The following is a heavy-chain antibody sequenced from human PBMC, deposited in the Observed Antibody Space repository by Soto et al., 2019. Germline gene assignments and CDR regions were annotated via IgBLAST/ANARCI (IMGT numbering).Heavy chain of an antibody. CDR2: ITASGEKL. Sequence: GGSLRLSCAASGFSLSSYAMTWVRQAPGKGLEWVSGITASGEKLYYADSVKGRFTVSRDNSKDTLYLQMNSLRVDDTAVYYCGKERRGSGWSVCNFWGQGTLVPSTQ. CDR1: GFSLSSYA. V-gene: IGHV3-23*01. J-gene: IGHJ4*02. D-gene: IGHD6-19*01. CDR3: GKERRGSGWSVCNF.